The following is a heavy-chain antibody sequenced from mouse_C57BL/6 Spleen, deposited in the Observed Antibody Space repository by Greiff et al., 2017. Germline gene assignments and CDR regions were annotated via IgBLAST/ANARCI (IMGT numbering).Heavy chain of an antibody. V-gene: IGHV1-66*01. CDR3: ARPGPGYYGSSFAY. CDR2: IYPGSGNT. CDR1: GYSFTSYY. Sequence: QVQLQQSGPELVKPGASVKISCKASGYSFTSYYIHWVKQRPGQGLEWIGWIYPGSGNTKYNEKFKGKATLTADTSSSTAYMQLSSLTSEDSAVYYCARPGPGYYGSSFAYWGQGTLVTVSA. D-gene: IGHD1-1*01. J-gene: IGHJ3*01.